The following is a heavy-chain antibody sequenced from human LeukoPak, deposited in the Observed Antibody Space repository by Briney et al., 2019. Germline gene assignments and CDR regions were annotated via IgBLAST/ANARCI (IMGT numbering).Heavy chain of an antibody. Sequence: GASVKVSCKASGYTFTSYAMNWVRQAPGQGLEWMGWINPNSGGTNYAQKFQGRVTMTRDTSISTAYMELSRLRSDDTAVYYCAREFSGWFDPWGQGTLVTVSS. J-gene: IGHJ5*02. CDR1: GYTFTSYA. CDR3: AREFSGWFDP. V-gene: IGHV1-2*02. CDR2: INPNSGGT. D-gene: IGHD3-10*01.